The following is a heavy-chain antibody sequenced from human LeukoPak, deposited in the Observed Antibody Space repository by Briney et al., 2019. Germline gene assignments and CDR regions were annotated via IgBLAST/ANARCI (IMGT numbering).Heavy chain of an antibody. CDR3: ARELGAAAGYNWFDP. J-gene: IGHJ5*02. D-gene: IGHD6-13*01. CDR1: GFTFSSYA. V-gene: IGHV3-30-3*01. Sequence: GGSLRLSCAASGFTFSSYAMHWVRQAPGKGLEWVAVISYDGSNKYYADSVKGRFTISRDNSKNTLYLQMNSLRAEDTAVYYCARELGAAAGYNWFDPWGQGTLVTVSS. CDR2: ISYDGSNK.